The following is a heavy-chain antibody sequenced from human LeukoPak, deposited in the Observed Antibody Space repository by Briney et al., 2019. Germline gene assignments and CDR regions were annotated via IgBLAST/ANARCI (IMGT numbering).Heavy chain of an antibody. CDR2: IRYDGNNK. CDR1: GFTFSSYV. CDR3: ANLGDSDAFDI. V-gene: IGHV3-30*02. Sequence: PGGSLRLSCAASGFTFSSYVMHWVRQAPAKGLEWVAFIRYDGNNKYYADSVRGRFTVSRDNSKNTLYLQMNSLRAEDTAVYYCANLGDSDAFDIWGQGTMVTVSS. J-gene: IGHJ3*02. D-gene: IGHD1-26*01.